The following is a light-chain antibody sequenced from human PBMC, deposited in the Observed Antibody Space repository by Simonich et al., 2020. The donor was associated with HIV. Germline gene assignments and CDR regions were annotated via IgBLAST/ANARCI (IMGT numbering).Light chain of an antibody. J-gene: IGKJ1*01. CDR1: QSVRRN. CDR3: QQRSNWPWT. Sequence: EILMTQSPATLSVSPGERATLSCRASQSVRRNLVCYQQKPGQAPRLLIYDASNRATGIPARFSGSGSGTDFTLTISSLEPEDFAVYYCQQRSNWPWTFGQGTKVEIK. CDR2: DAS. V-gene: IGKV3-11*01.